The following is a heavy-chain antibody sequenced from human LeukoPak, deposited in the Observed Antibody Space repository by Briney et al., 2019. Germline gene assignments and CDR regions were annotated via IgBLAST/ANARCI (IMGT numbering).Heavy chain of an antibody. CDR1: GFTFSSYG. CDR3: AKDKGYPMDV. CDR2: IRYDGNNK. J-gene: IGHJ6*02. Sequence: GGSLRLSCAASGFTFSSYGMHWVRQAPGKGLEWVAFIRYDGNNKYYADSVKGQLTISRVNSKNTLYLQMNSLRREDTAVYYCAKDKGYPMDVWGQGTTVTVSS. D-gene: IGHD1-1*01. V-gene: IGHV3-30*02.